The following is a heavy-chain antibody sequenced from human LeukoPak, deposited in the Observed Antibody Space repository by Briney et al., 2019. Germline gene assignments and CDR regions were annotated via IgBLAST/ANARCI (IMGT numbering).Heavy chain of an antibody. Sequence: PGGSLRLSCAASGFSFSNYGMHWVRQAPGKGLEWVAYIRYDGSQKYYGDSVKGRFTISRDNSKNTVYLQMNSLRDEDTAVYYCARDLLSLPHKHFDSWGQGTLVTVSS. CDR2: IRYDGSQK. CDR3: ARDLLSLPHKHFDS. V-gene: IGHV3-30*02. D-gene: IGHD3-16*01. CDR1: GFSFSNYG. J-gene: IGHJ4*02.